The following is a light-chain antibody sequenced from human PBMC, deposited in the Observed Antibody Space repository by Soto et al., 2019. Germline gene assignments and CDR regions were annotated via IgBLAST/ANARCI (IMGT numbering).Light chain of an antibody. CDR2: EVT. CDR1: SSDSGGYKY. V-gene: IGLV2-14*01. J-gene: IGLJ2*01. CDR3: SSYTIYSTLLL. Sequence: QSALTQPASVSGSPGQSITISCTGTSSDSGGYKYVSWYQQHPGKAPKLIIYEVTNRPSGVSDRFSGSKSGNTASLTISGLQAEDEADYYCSSYTIYSTLLLFGGGTKLTVL.